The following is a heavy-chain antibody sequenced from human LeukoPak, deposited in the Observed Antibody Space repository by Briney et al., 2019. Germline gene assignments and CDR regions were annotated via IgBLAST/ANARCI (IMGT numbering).Heavy chain of an antibody. CDR3: ARWGGGIAVAGTGFDY. CDR1: GGSISSDNW. J-gene: IGHJ4*02. V-gene: IGHV4-4*02. D-gene: IGHD6-19*01. Sequence: PSETLSLTCAVSGGSISSDNWWSWVRQPPGRGLEWIGEIYHSGNTNYNPSLKSRVTISVDKSKNQFSLGLSSVTAADTAVYYCARWGGGIAVAGTGFDYWGQGTLVTVSS. CDR2: IYHSGNT.